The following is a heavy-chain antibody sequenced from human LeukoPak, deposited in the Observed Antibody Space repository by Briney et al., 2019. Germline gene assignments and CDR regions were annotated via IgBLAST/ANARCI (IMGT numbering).Heavy chain of an antibody. CDR1: GFTFSTYA. CDR3: AKGWGIFDY. J-gene: IGHJ4*02. Sequence: GGFLRLSCAASGFTFSTYAMSWVRQAPGKGLEWLSAIGGSDGSTYYADSVKGRFTISRDTSKNTLYLQMNSLRAEDTAVYYCAKGWGIFDYWGQGTLVTVSS. CDR2: IGGSDGST. V-gene: IGHV3-23*01. D-gene: IGHD3-16*01.